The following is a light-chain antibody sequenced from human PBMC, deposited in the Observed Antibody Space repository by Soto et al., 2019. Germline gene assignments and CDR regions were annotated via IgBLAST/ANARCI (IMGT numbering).Light chain of an antibody. CDR1: QSVSSN. J-gene: IGKJ1*01. CDR2: GAS. CDR3: QQYNNWPRT. Sequence: EIVMTQSPATLSVSPGERATLSCRASQSVSSNLAWYQQKPGQAPRLLIYGASTRATGIPARFSGSGSGTDFTLTISSLLSEDLAVYYCQQYNNWPRTFGKGTKV. V-gene: IGKV3-15*01.